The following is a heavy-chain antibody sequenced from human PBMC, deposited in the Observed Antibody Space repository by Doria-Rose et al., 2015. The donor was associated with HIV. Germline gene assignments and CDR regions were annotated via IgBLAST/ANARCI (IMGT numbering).Heavy chain of an antibody. Sequence: QESGPVLVKPTEALTLTCTVSGVSLSSPGMGVSWIRQPPGKALEWLADIFSDDERSYKTSVKSRLTISRGTSKSQVVLTMTDMDPVDTATYYCARIKSSRWYHKYYFDFWGQGTLDIVSA. J-gene: IGHJ4*02. CDR1: GVSLSSPGMG. CDR3: ARIKSSRWYHKYYFDF. CDR2: IFSDDER. V-gene: IGHV2-26*01. D-gene: IGHD6-13*01.